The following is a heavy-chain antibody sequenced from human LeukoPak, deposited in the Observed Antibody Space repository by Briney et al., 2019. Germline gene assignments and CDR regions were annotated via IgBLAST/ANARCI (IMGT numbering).Heavy chain of an antibody. D-gene: IGHD3-10*01. CDR3: AREIGSGSFLDN. Sequence: GASVKVSCKASGYTFTDYYMHWVRQAPGQGLEWMGWINPKIGGTNYAQKFQGRVTMTRDTSISTAYMELSRLRSDDTAVYYCAREIGSGSFLDNWGQGTLVTVSS. CDR1: GYTFTDYY. CDR2: INPKIGGT. V-gene: IGHV1-2*02. J-gene: IGHJ4*02.